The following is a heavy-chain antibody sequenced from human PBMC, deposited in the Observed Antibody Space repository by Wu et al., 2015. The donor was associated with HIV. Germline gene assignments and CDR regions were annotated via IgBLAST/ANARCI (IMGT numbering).Heavy chain of an antibody. V-gene: IGHV1-69*14. CDR3: ARDGIDYGGYSHNVYYFDY. Sequence: QVQVVQSGAEVKKPGSSVKVSCKASGGSFINYAVSWVRQARGQGIEWIGRIISISGTANYAQKFQDRVAITADKSTRTAYMELSSLRSEDTAVYYCARDGIDYGGYSHNVYYFDYWGQGTLVTVSS. D-gene: IGHD4-23*01. CDR2: IISISGTA. J-gene: IGHJ4*02. CDR1: GGSFINYA.